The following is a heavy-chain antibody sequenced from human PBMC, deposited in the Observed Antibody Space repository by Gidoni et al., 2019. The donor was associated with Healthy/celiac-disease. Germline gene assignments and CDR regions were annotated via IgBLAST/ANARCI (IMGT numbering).Heavy chain of an antibody. V-gene: IGHV3-66*01. CDR3: ARGLRLGELSLPAFDY. D-gene: IGHD3-16*02. CDR2: IYSGGST. CDR1: GFTVSSNY. J-gene: IGHJ4*02. Sequence: EVQLVESGGGLVQPGGSLRLSCAASGFTVSSNYMSWVRQAPGKGLEWVSVIYSGGSTYYADSVKGRFTISRDNSKNTLYLQMNSLRAEDTAVYYCARGLRLGELSLPAFDYWGQGTLVTVSS.